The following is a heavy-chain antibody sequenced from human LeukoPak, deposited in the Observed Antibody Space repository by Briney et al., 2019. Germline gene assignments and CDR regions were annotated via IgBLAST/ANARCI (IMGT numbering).Heavy chain of an antibody. J-gene: IGHJ6*03. CDR1: GGSISSYY. CDR3: ARGHHVLLWFGEIYYMDV. D-gene: IGHD3-10*01. Sequence: SETLSLTCTVSGGSISSYYWSWIRQPPGKGLEWIGYIYYSGSTNYNPSLKSRVTISVDTSKNQFSRKLSSVTAADTAVYYCARGHHVLLWFGEIYYMDVWGKGTTVTTSS. V-gene: IGHV4-59*01. CDR2: IYYSGST.